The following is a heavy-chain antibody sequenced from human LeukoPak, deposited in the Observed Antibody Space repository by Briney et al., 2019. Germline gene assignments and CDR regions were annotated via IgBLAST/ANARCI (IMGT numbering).Heavy chain of an antibody. V-gene: IGHV3-74*01. CDR3: ARGPNSNWSGLDF. CDR1: GFSFSGHW. Sequence: GGSLRLSCTASGFSFSGHWMHWARQLPGKGLVWVSRISPTGSTTSYADSVKGRSTVSRDNAKNTLYLQVNNLRAEDTAVYYCARGPNSNWSGLDFWGQGTLLTVSS. J-gene: IGHJ4*02. D-gene: IGHD6-6*01. CDR2: ISPTGSTT.